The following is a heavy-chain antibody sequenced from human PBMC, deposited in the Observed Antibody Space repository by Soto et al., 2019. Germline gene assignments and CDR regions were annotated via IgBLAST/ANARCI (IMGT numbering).Heavy chain of an antibody. CDR3: ARGAYCAGGSCYERYDYYGLDV. CDR2: ISVYNGQT. J-gene: IGHJ6*02. Sequence: QVQLLQSGGEVKKPGASVKVSCQLSGDTFVNYGITWVRQAPGQGLEWVGWISVYNGQTDYAQKFQGRVTMTTDTSTNTAYMDLRSLRSDDTAIYYCARGAYCAGGSCYERYDYYGLDVWGQGTTVIVSS. V-gene: IGHV1-18*01. D-gene: IGHD2-15*01. CDR1: GDTFVNYG.